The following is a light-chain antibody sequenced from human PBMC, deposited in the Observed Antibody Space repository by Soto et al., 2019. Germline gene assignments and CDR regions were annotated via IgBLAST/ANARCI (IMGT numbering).Light chain of an antibody. CDR2: EVS. CDR1: SSDVGGYNY. J-gene: IGLJ2*01. Sequence: QSALTQPASVSGSPGQSITISCTGTSSDVGGYNYVSWYQQHPGKAPKLMIYEVSNRPSGVSNRFSGSNSGNTASLTISGRQAEDEADYYCSSYTCSSTLVVFGGGTKVTVL. V-gene: IGLV2-14*01. CDR3: SSYTCSSTLVV.